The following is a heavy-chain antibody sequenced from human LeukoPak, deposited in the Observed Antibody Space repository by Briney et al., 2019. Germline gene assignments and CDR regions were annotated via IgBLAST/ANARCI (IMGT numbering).Heavy chain of an antibody. J-gene: IGHJ4*02. Sequence: SQTLSLTCTVSGGSISSGSYYWRWIRQPAGKGLEWIGRIYTSGSTNYNPSLKSRVTISVDTSKNQFSLKLSSVTAADTAVYYCARLRAVAALGDYWGQGTLVTVSS. CDR3: ARLRAVAALGDY. CDR2: IYTSGST. D-gene: IGHD6-19*01. CDR1: GGSISSGSYY. V-gene: IGHV4-61*02.